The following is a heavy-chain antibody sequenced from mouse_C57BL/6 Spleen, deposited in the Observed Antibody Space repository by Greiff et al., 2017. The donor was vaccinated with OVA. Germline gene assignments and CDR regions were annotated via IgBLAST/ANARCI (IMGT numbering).Heavy chain of an antibody. Sequence: QVTLKESGPGILQPSQTLSLTCSFSGFSLSTFGMGVGWIRQPSGQGLEWLAHIGWGDAKYYNPALKSRPTITKDTSKTQVFLKIAKVDTADTATYDCDRMGLRRRSFDYWGQGTTLTVSA. CDR2: IGWGDAK. CDR3: DRMGLRRRSFDY. CDR1: GFSLSTFGMG. V-gene: IGHV8-8*01. D-gene: IGHD2-2*01. J-gene: IGHJ2*01.